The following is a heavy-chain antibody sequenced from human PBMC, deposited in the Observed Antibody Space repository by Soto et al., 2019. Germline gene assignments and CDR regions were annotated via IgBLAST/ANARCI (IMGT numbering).Heavy chain of an antibody. J-gene: IGHJ4*02. CDR3: ARGPRYYDILTGYYSDY. CDR1: GYTFTSYD. Sequence: ASVKVSCKASGYTFTSYDINWARQATGQGLEWMGWMNPNSGNTGYAQKFQGRVTMTRNTSISTAYMELSSLRSEDTAVYYCARGPRYYDILTGYYSDYWGQGTLVTVSS. V-gene: IGHV1-8*01. CDR2: MNPNSGNT. D-gene: IGHD3-9*01.